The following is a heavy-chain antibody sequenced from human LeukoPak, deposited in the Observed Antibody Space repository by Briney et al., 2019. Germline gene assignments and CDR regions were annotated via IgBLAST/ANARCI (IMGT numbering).Heavy chain of an antibody. CDR2: MNPNSGNT. CDR1: GYTFTSHD. Sequence: ASVKVSCKASGYTFTSHDINWVRQATGQGPEWMGWMNPNSGNTGYAQKFQGRVTMTRNTSISTAYMELSSLTSEDTAVYYCARRYKNVVVPGYYMDVWGKGTTVTVSS. CDR3: ARRYKNVVVPGYYMDV. V-gene: IGHV1-8*01. D-gene: IGHD2/OR15-2a*01. J-gene: IGHJ6*03.